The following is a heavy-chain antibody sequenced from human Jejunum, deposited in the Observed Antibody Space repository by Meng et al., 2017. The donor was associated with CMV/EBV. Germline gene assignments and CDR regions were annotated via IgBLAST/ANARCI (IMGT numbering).Heavy chain of an antibody. CDR2: IYYSGTT. D-gene: IGHD3-22*01. Sequence: NISPYYWGWIRQSPGQGLEWIGTIYYSGTTFYNSSLRNRATISVDTSKNQFSLGLTSVTAADTAVYYCARAPRVVVLLTQGGAFDIWSQGTLVTVSS. J-gene: IGHJ3*02. CDR1: NISPYY. CDR3: ARAPRVVVLLTQGGAFDI. V-gene: IGHV4-39*07.